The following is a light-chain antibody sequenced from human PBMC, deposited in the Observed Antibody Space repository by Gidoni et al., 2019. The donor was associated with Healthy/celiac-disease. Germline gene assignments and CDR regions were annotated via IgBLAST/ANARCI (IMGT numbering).Light chain of an antibody. CDR1: QSISSY. J-gene: IGKJ5*01. CDR3: QQSYSTPFT. Sequence: DIQMTHSPSPLSASVGDRVTITCRASQSISSYLHWYQQKPGKAPKLLIYAASSLQSGVPSRFSGSESGTDFTLTISSLQPEDFATYYCQQSYSTPFTFGQGTRLEIK. CDR2: AAS. V-gene: IGKV1-39*01.